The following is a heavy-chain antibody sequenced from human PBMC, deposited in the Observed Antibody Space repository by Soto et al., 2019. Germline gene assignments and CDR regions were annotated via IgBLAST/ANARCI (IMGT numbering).Heavy chain of an antibody. J-gene: IGHJ5*02. CDR1: GRSFSGYY. V-gene: IGHV4-34*01. CDR3: ARGRKMVRGVLGNWFDP. D-gene: IGHD3-10*01. Sequence: QVQLQQWGAGLLKPSETLSLTCAVYGRSFSGYYWSWIRQPPGKGLEWIGEINHSGSTNYNPSLKSRVTISVDTSKNQFCLKLSSVTAADTAVYYCARGRKMVRGVLGNWFDPWGQGTLVTVSS. CDR2: INHSGST.